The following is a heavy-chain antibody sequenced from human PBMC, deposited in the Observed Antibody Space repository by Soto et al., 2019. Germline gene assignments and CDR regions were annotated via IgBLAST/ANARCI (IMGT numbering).Heavy chain of an antibody. CDR2: ISSTTNYI. V-gene: IGHV3-21*06. Sequence: GGSLRLSCAASGFTFTRYSMNWVRQAPGKGLEWASSISSTTNYIYYGDSMKGRFTISRDNAKNSLYLEMNSLRAEDTAVYYCARESEDLTSNFDYWGQGTLVTVSS. J-gene: IGHJ4*02. CDR1: GFTFTRYS. CDR3: ARESEDLTSNFDY.